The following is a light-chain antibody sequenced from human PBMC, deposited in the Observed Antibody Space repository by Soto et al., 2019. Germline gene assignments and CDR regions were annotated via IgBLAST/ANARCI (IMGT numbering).Light chain of an antibody. CDR2: DAS. V-gene: IGKV1-5*01. J-gene: IGKJ5*01. Sequence: DIQMTQSPSTLSASVGDRITITCRASQRVSRRLAWFQQKPGKAPKLLIYDASSLESGVPSRFSGRGSGTEFTLTISSLQPDDCATYYCQQYDTYPITFGQGTRVDIK. CDR1: QRVSRR. CDR3: QQYDTYPIT.